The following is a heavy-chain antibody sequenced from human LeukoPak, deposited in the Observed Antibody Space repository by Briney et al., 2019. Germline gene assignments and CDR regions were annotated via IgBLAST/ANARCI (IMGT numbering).Heavy chain of an antibody. Sequence: GGSLRLSCAASGFTFSSYAMSWVRQAPGKGLEWVSAISDSGGSTYYADSVKGRFTISRDNSKNTLYLQMNSLRAEDTAVYYCAKGTHSGYDYFDYWGQGTLVTVSS. D-gene: IGHD5-12*01. CDR2: ISDSGGST. CDR3: AKGTHSGYDYFDY. V-gene: IGHV3-23*01. CDR1: GFTFSSYA. J-gene: IGHJ4*02.